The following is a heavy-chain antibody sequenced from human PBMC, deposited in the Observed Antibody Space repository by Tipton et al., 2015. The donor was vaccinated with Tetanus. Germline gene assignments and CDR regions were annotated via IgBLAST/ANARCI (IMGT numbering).Heavy chain of an antibody. Sequence: TLSLTCTVSGDSVSGYYWSWIRQPPGKGLEWVGYVYYTGDTNYNPSLKSRVTISMGRSENQISLKMTSVTAADTAVYYCAGVTAQRTELYVEHWGQGTQVTVSS. J-gene: IGHJ1*01. CDR1: GDSVSGYY. V-gene: IGHV4-59*02. CDR3: AGVTAQRTELYVEH. CDR2: VYYTGDT. D-gene: IGHD2-2*02.